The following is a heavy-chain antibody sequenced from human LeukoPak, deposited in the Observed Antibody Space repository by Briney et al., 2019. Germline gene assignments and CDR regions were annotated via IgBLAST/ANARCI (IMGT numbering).Heavy chain of an antibody. D-gene: IGHD3-9*01. J-gene: IGHJ5*02. CDR2: INPSGGST. V-gene: IGHV1-46*01. CDR3: AREERPDYDILTGYYVT. CDR1: GGTFSNYA. Sequence: ASVKVSCKASGGTFSNYAISWVRQAPGQGLEWMGIINPSGGSTSYAQKFQGRVTMTRDTSTSTVYMELSSLRSEDTAVYYCAREERPDYDILTGYYVTWGQGTLVTVSS.